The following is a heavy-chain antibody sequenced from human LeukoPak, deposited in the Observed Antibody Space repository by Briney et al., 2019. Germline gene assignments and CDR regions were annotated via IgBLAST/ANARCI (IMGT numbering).Heavy chain of an antibody. D-gene: IGHD2-15*01. CDR3: TGDYCSGGSCYDDY. CDR2: ISAYNGNT. V-gene: IGHV1-18*01. CDR1: GYTFTSYG. J-gene: IGHJ4*02. Sequence: ASVKVSCKASGYTFTSYGISWVRQAPGKGLEWMGWISAYNGNTNYEQKLQSRVTMTTDTSTSTAYMEMRSLRSDDAAVYYCTGDYCSGGSCYDDYWGQGTLVTVSS.